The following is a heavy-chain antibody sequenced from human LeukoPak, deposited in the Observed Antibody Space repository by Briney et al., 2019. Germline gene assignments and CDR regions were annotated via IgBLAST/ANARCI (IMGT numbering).Heavy chain of an antibody. CDR3: ARVPRYNGYVFYFDY. V-gene: IGHV4-4*02. CDR1: GGSISSSNW. Sequence: SETLTLTCAVSGGSISSSNWWTWVRQSPGGGLEWIGEISYSGTNYNPSLTSRVTVSADKSKNQFSLNLTSVTAADTAVYYCARVPRYNGYVFYFDYWSPGTLVTVSS. J-gene: IGHJ4*02. CDR2: ISYSGT. D-gene: IGHD5-12*01.